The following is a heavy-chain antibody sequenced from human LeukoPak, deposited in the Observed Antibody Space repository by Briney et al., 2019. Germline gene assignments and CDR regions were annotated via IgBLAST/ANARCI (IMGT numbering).Heavy chain of an antibody. CDR2: ISSSSSYI. CDR1: GFTFSNYN. V-gene: IGHV3-21*04. CDR3: ANPRHDSSGYYY. J-gene: IGHJ4*02. D-gene: IGHD3-22*01. Sequence: GGSLRLSCAASGFTFSNYNMNWVRQAPGKGLEWVSSISSSSSYIYYADSLRGRFTISRDNAENSLYLQMISLRAEDTAVYYCANPRHDSSGYYYWGQGTLVTVSS.